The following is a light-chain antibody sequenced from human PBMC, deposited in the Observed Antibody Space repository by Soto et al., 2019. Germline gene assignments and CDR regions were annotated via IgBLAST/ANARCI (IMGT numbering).Light chain of an antibody. V-gene: IGLV1-40*01. CDR1: RSNIGAGYD. CDR3: QSSDSSLSGWV. Sequence: QSVLTQPPSVSGAPGQRLTISCTGSRSNIGAGYDVRWYQHLPGAAPKLLIYGDNNRPSGVPDRFSGSKSGTSASLAITGVQAEDEADYYCQSSDSSLSGWVFGGGTKVNVL. J-gene: IGLJ2*01. CDR2: GDN.